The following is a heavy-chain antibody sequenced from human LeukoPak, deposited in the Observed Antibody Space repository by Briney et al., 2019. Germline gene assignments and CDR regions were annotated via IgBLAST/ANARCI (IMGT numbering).Heavy chain of an antibody. CDR2: IYYSGST. CDR3: AGYYSNYYHGMDV. J-gene: IGHJ6*02. CDR1: GGSISSYY. Sequence: SETLSLTCTVSGGSISSYYWSWIRQPPGKGLEWIGYIYYSGSTNYNPSLKSRVTISVDTSKNQFSLKLSSVTAADTAVYYCAGYYSNYYHGMDVWGQGTTVTVSS. V-gene: IGHV4-59*01. D-gene: IGHD4-4*01.